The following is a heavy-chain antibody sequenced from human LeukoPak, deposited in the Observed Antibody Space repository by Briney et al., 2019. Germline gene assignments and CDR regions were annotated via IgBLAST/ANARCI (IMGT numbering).Heavy chain of an antibody. CDR3: ARDVVDTMVRGVILRSWFDP. D-gene: IGHD3-10*01. V-gene: IGHV1-2*02. CDR1: GYTFTGYY. Sequence: ASVKVSCKASGYTFTGYYMHWVRQAPGQGLEWMGWINPNSGGTNYAQKFQGRVTMTRDTSISTAYMELSRLRSDDTAVYYCARDVVDTMVRGVILRSWFDPWGQGTLVTVSS. J-gene: IGHJ5*02. CDR2: INPNSGGT.